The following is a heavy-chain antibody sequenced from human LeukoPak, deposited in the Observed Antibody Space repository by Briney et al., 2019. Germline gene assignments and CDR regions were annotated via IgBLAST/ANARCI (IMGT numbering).Heavy chain of an antibody. J-gene: IGHJ6*04. V-gene: IGHV4-4*07. CDR3: ARDIGSRI. CDR2: IHASGST. D-gene: IGHD1-26*01. Sequence: PSETLSLTCAVSGDSISSYYWSWFRQPAGTGLEWIGRIHASGSTYYNPSLKSRVSMSIDLSKNQFSLSLNSVTAADTAVFYCARDIGSRIWGKGTTVIVSS. CDR1: GDSISSYY.